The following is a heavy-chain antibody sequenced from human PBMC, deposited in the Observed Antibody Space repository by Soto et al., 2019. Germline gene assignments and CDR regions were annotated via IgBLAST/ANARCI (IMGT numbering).Heavy chain of an antibody. J-gene: IGHJ6*02. Sequence: SETLSLTCAGYGGSFSGYHWSWIRQPPGKGLEWIGEINHSGRINYNPSLKSRVTISVDTSKNQFSLKLSSVTAADTAVYYCARGLTSSSWYQVRYYYYGMDVWGQGTTVT. V-gene: IGHV4-34*01. CDR1: GGSFSGYH. D-gene: IGHD6-13*01. CDR3: ARGLTSSSWYQVRYYYYGMDV. CDR2: INHSGRI.